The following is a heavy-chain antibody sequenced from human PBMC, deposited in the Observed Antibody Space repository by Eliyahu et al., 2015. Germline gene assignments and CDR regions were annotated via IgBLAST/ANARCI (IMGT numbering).Heavy chain of an antibody. J-gene: IGHJ4*02. CDR1: GFTFSHYW. Sequence: EEQLVESGGGLVQPGGSLRLSCVDSGFTFSHYWMGWVRQAPGKGLEWVASITNDGGAKYYVDSVKGRFTISRDNAKSSLYLQMNSLRAEDTAVYYCARDPPIVPVPAAKDYFDYSGQGTLVTVSS. CDR2: ITNDGGAK. CDR3: ARDPPIVPVPAAKDYFDY. D-gene: IGHD2-2*01. V-gene: IGHV3-7*01.